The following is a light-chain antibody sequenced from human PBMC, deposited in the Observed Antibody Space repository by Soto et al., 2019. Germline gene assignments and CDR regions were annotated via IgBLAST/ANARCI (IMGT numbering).Light chain of an antibody. Sequence: QSALTQPPSASGSPGQSVTISCTGTSSDVGGYNYVSWYQQHPGKAPKLMIYEVSKRPSGVPDRFSGSKSGNTASLTVSGLQSEDEADYYCSSYAGSGKSGVFGGGTKVTVL. CDR2: EVS. V-gene: IGLV2-8*01. CDR1: SSDVGGYNY. CDR3: SSYAGSGKSGV. J-gene: IGLJ3*02.